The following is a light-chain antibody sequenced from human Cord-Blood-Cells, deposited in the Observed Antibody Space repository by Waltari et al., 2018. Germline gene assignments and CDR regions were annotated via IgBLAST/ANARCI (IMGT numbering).Light chain of an antibody. J-gene: IGLJ1*01. CDR2: EGS. Sequence: QSALTQPASLSGSPGQSITISCTGTSSDVGSYKLVSWYQQHPGKAPKLMIYEGSKRPSGVSNRLAGSKSGNRAALTLSGRHAEDESDYYCCSYAGSSTYVFGTGTKVTVL. CDR3: CSYAGSSTYV. V-gene: IGLV2-23*01. CDR1: SSDVGSYKL.